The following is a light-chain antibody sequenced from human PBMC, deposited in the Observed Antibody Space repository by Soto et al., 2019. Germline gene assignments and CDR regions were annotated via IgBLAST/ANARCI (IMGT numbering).Light chain of an antibody. V-gene: IGLV2-14*03. J-gene: IGLJ1*01. Sequence: QSVLTQPASVSGSPGQSITISCTGTSSDVGAYNYVSWYQQHPGQAPKLMIYDVSNRPSGVSDRFSGSKSGNTASLTISGLQAEDEADYYCYSCSRSSGTRYVLGTGTKLTVL. CDR3: YSCSRSSGTRYV. CDR2: DVS. CDR1: SSDVGAYNY.